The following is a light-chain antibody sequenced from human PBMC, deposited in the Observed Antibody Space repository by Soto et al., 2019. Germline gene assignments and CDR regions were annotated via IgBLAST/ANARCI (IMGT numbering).Light chain of an antibody. Sequence: QSALTQPRSVSGSPGQSVTISCTRTSSDVANYKYVSWYQQHPGKAPKLMIYDVNKRPSGVPYRFSGSKSGNTASLTISRLQAEDEADYYCCSYAGTYTRVFGTGTKVTVL. CDR1: SSDVANYKY. CDR2: DVN. J-gene: IGLJ1*01. V-gene: IGLV2-11*01. CDR3: CSYAGTYTRV.